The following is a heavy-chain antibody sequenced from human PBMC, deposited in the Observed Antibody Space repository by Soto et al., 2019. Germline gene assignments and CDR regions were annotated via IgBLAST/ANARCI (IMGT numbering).Heavy chain of an antibody. CDR3: AKAQSSSGWYFDY. CDR1: GFTFDDYA. CDR2: ISWNSGSI. J-gene: IGHJ4*02. Sequence: GGSLRLSCAASGFTFDDYAMHWVRQAPGKGLEWVSGISWNSGSIGYADSVKGRFTISRDNAKNSLYLQMNSLRAEDTALYYCAKAQSSSGWYFDYWGQGTLVTVSS. V-gene: IGHV3-9*01. D-gene: IGHD6-19*01.